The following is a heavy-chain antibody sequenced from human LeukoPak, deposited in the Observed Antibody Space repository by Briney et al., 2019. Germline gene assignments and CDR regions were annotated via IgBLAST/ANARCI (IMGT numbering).Heavy chain of an antibody. D-gene: IGHD5-24*01. CDR3: AKSPRMSRGGSDY. CDR1: GFTFSGYW. Sequence: GGSLRLSCAASGFTFSGYWMSWVRQAPGKGLEWVSAISGSGGSTYYADSVKGRFTISRDNSKNTLYLQMNSLRAEDTAVYYCAKSPRMSRGGSDYWGQGTQVTVSS. CDR2: ISGSGGST. J-gene: IGHJ4*02. V-gene: IGHV3-23*01.